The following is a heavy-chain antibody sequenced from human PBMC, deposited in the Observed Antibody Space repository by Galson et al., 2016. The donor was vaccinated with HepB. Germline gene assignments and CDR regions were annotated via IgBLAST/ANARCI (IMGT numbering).Heavy chain of an antibody. J-gene: IGHJ4*02. Sequence: SLRLSCAASGFTFSSYAMHWVRQAPGKGLEWVAVISYDGSNKYYADSVKGRFTISRDNSRNMLYLQMNSLRAEDTAIYYCVRGWDLFDYWGQGILVTVSS. D-gene: IGHD1-26*01. CDR3: VRGWDLFDY. V-gene: IGHV3-30*04. CDR2: ISYDGSNK. CDR1: GFTFSSYA.